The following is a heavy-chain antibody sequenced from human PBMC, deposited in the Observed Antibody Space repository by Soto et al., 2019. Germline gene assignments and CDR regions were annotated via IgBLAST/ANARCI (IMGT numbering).Heavy chain of an antibody. CDR3: AREKNSGYYRTVDY. J-gene: IGHJ4*02. D-gene: IGHD3-10*01. CDR1: GFTLSGHG. Sequence: QVQLVASGAGVVQPGRSLSLSCAASGFTLSGHGLHWVRQAPGKGLEWVAVVTHDGTERHYPDSVKGRFTITRDISKNTFYLQMNSLRVEDTAMYYCAREKNSGYYRTVDYWGQGTLVTVSS. CDR2: VTHDGTER. V-gene: IGHV3-30*03.